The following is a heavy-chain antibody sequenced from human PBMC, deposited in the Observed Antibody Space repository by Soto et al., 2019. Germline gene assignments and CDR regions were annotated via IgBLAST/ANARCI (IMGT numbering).Heavy chain of an antibody. CDR1: GFTFTRYI. CDR3: ARESEDLTSNFDY. CDR2: ISITANYI. V-gene: IGHV3-21*06. J-gene: IGHJ4*02. Sequence: GGSLRLSCAASGFTFTRYIMNGVRQAPGKGLEWVSSISITANYIYYGDSMKGRFTISRDNAKNSLYLEMNSLRAEDTAVYYCARESEDLTSNFDYWGQGTLVTVSS.